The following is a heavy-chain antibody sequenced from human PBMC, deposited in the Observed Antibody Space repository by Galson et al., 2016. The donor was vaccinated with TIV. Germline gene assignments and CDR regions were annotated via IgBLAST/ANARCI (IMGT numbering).Heavy chain of an antibody. Sequence: SVKVSCKVSGNSLNELVIHWVRQAPGKGLEWMGGFDPEDSKTVYGQMLQGRVTMDADTSRNTAYVELGSLRFEDTAVYYCATVAWFPGLSLDNWGQGTLVTVSS. CDR3: ATVAWFPGLSLDN. D-gene: IGHD2/OR15-2a*01. J-gene: IGHJ4*02. CDR1: GNSLNELV. CDR2: FDPEDSKT. V-gene: IGHV1-24*01.